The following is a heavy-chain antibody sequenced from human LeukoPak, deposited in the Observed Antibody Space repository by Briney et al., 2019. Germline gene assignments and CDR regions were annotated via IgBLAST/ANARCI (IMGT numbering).Heavy chain of an antibody. Sequence: ASVKVSCKASGGTFSSYTISWVRQAPGQGPEWMGRIIPILGIANYAQKFQGRVTITADKSTSTAYMELSSLRSEDTAVYYCARDRNLEGIALSNWFDPWGQGTLVTVSS. D-gene: IGHD6-13*01. J-gene: IGHJ5*02. V-gene: IGHV1-69*04. CDR2: IIPILGIA. CDR3: ARDRNLEGIALSNWFDP. CDR1: GGTFSSYT.